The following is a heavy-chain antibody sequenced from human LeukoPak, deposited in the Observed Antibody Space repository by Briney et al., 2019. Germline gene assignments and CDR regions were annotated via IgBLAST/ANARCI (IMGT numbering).Heavy chain of an antibody. CDR2: INQDVSRI. D-gene: IGHD2-8*01. Sequence: GGSLRLSCAGSGFDFSRYWMAWVRQAPGKGLEWVASINQDVSRIHYVDSVKGRFTISRDNAKSSLSLQMTSLRVEDTAVYYCARLKDDVTKFDYWGQGTLVTVSS. V-gene: IGHV3-7*01. CDR3: ARLKDDVTKFDY. CDR1: GFDFSRYW. J-gene: IGHJ4*02.